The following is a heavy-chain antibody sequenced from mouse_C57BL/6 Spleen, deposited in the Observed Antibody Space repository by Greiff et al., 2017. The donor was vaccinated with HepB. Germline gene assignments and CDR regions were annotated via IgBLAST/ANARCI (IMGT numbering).Heavy chain of an antibody. V-gene: IGHV1-64*01. CDR2: IHPNSGST. Sequence: QVQLQQPGAELVKPGASVKLSCKASGYTFTSYWMHWVKQRPGQGLEWIGMIHPNSGSTNYNEKFKSKATLTVDKSSSTAYMQLSSLTSEDSAVYYCAPLSTTVVGGFAYWGQGTLVTVSA. D-gene: IGHD1-1*01. CDR1: GYTFTSYW. J-gene: IGHJ3*01. CDR3: APLSTTVVGGFAY.